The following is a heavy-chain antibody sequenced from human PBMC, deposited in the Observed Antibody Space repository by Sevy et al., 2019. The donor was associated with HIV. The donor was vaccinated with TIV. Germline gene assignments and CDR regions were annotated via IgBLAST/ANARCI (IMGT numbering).Heavy chain of an antibody. D-gene: IGHD6-13*01. J-gene: IGHJ6*02. CDR3: ARDEVRGSSWYSYYYYYGMDV. CDR1: GYTFTSYG. V-gene: IGHV1-18*01. CDR2: ISAYNGNT. Sequence: VSVKVSCKASGYTFTSYGISWVRQAPGQGLEWMGWISAYNGNTNYAQKLQGRVTMTTDTSTSTAYMELRSLRSDDTAVYYCARDEVRGSSWYSYYYYYGMDVWGQGTTVTVSS.